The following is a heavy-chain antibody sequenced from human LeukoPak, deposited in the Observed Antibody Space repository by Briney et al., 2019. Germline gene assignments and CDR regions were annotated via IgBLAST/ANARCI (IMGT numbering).Heavy chain of an antibody. CDR1: GFTFSSYA. CDR3: AKRSGYDFWSGFDP. Sequence: GGSLRLSCAASGFTFSSYAIRWIRQAPGKGLEWVLGISGSGGSTSYADSVKGRFTVSRDNSKNTLYLQMSSLRAEDTALYYCAKRSGYDFWSGFDPWGQGTLVIVSS. CDR2: ISGSGGST. D-gene: IGHD3-3*01. V-gene: IGHV3-23*01. J-gene: IGHJ5*02.